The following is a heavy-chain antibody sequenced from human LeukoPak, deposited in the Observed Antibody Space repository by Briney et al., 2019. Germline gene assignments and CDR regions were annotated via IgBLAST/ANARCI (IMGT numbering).Heavy chain of an antibody. J-gene: IGHJ3*02. D-gene: IGHD3-3*01. CDR3: ARGPATFGVVRGHAFDI. CDR1: GYTFTGYY. Sequence: ASVKVSCKASGYTFTGYYMHWARQAPGQGLEWMGWINPNSGGTNYAQKFQGRVTMTRDTSISTAYMELSRLRSDDTAVYYCARGPATFGVVRGHAFDIWGQGTMVTVSS. CDR2: INPNSGGT. V-gene: IGHV1-2*02.